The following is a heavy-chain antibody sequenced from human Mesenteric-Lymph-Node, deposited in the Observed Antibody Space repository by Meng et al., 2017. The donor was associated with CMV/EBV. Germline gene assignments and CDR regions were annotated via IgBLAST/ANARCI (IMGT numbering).Heavy chain of an antibody. D-gene: IGHD3-22*01. CDR3: AKYPYDGSAYELYYFDY. CDR1: GFTFSSYG. V-gene: IGHV3-33*06. J-gene: IGHJ4*02. Sequence: GGSLRLSCAASGFTFSSYGMHWVRQAPGKGLEWVAVIWYDGSNKYYADSVKGRFTISRDNSKNTLYLQMNSLRAEDTAMYYCAKYPYDGSAYELYYFDYWGQGTLVTVSS. CDR2: IWYDGSNK.